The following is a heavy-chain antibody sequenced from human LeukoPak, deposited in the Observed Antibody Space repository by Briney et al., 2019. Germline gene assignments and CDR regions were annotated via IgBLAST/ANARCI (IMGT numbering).Heavy chain of an antibody. CDR2: IYHSGST. CDR3: XXGAVTPGSWFDP. J-gene: IGHJ5*02. D-gene: IGHD4-4*01. CDR1: GGSISSGGYS. Sequence: SQTLSLTCAVSGGSISSGGYSWSWIRQPPGKGLEWIGYIYHSGSTYYNPSLKSRVTISVDRSKNQFSLKLSSVTAADTAVYSXXXGAVTPGSWFDPWGQGTLVTVSS. V-gene: IGHV4-30-2*01.